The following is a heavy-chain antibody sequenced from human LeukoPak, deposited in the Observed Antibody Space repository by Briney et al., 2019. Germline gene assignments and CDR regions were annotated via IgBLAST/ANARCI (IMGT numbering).Heavy chain of an antibody. D-gene: IGHD2-15*01. CDR1: GFTFSSYA. J-gene: IGHJ4*02. CDR2: ISGSGGST. CDR3: AKDRCSGGSCYRPLDY. V-gene: IGHV3-23*01. Sequence: GGSLRLSCAASGFTFSSYAMIWVRQAPGKGLAWVSAISGSGGSTYYADSVKGRFTISRDNSKNTLYLQMNSLRAEDTAVYYCAKDRCSGGSCYRPLDYWGQGTLVTVSS.